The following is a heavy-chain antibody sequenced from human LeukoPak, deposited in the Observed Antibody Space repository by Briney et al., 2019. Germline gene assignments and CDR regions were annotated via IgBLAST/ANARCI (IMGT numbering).Heavy chain of an antibody. V-gene: IGHV3-48*04. CDR2: ISSSSSTI. Sequence: GGSLRLSCAASGFTFSSYSMNWVRQAPGKGLEWVSYISSSSSTIYYADSVKGRFTISRDNAKNSLYLQMNSLRAEDTAVYYCARLASVGPDYWGQGTLVTVSS. CDR1: GFTFSSYS. J-gene: IGHJ4*02. CDR3: ARLASVGPDY. D-gene: IGHD3-3*02.